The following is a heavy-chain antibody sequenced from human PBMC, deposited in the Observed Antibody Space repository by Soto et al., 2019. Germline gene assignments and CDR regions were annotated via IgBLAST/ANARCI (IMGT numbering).Heavy chain of an antibody. CDR3: AKWVYYYGSGSPTSPY. Sequence: PGGSLRLSCAASGVTFSSYGMHWVRQAPGKGLEWVAVISYDGSNKYYADSVKGRFTISRDNSKNTLYLQMNSLRAEDTAVYYCAKWVYYYGSGSPTSPYWGQGTLVTVSS. D-gene: IGHD3-10*01. V-gene: IGHV3-30*18. CDR2: ISYDGSNK. J-gene: IGHJ4*02. CDR1: GVTFSSYG.